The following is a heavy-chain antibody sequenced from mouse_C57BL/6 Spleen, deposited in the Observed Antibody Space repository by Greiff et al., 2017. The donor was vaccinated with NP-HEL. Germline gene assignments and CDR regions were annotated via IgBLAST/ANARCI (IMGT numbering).Heavy chain of an antibody. CDR1: GFNIKDDY. CDR3: TTAQARGFAY. V-gene: IGHV14-4*01. Sequence: EVQLVESGAELVRPGASVKLSCTASGFNIKDDYMHWVKQRPEQGLEWIGWIDPENGDTEYASKFQGKATITADTSSNTAYLQLSSLTSEDTAVYYCTTAQARGFAYWGQGTLVTVSA. D-gene: IGHD3-2*02. CDR2: IDPENGDT. J-gene: IGHJ3*01.